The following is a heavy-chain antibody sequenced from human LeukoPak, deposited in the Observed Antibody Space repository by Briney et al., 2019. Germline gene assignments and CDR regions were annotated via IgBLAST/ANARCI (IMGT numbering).Heavy chain of an antibody. V-gene: IGHV3-48*04. D-gene: IGHD3-3*01. Sequence: GGSLRLSCAASGFTFGTYSLNWVRQAPGKGLEWISYVSGSSRPIYYADSVKGRFTISRDDAKNSLYLQMNSLRAEDTAIYYCARSYSDFWSAIGSALDIWGQGTMVTVSS. J-gene: IGHJ3*02. CDR1: GFTFGTYS. CDR3: ARSYSDFWSAIGSALDI. CDR2: VSGSSRPI.